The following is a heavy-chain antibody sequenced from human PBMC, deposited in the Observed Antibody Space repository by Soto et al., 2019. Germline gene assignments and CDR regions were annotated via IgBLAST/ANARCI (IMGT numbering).Heavy chain of an antibody. CDR1: GGSISSYY. V-gene: IGHV4-59*01. CDR2: IYYTGST. J-gene: IGHJ2*01. Sequence: QMQLQESGPGLVKPSETLSLTCTVSGGSISSYYWSWIRQPPGKGLEWIGYIYYTGSTNYSPSLKSRVTISVDKSRHPFPLQLRSVTAADTAVYSCANFNWYFDLWGRGTLVTVSS. CDR3: ANFNWYFDL.